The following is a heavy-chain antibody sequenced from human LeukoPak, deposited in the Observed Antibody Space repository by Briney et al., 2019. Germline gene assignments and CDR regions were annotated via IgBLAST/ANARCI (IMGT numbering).Heavy chain of an antibody. CDR3: AKWSGNRPLYYFDY. CDR1: GFTFTCCG. J-gene: IGHJ4*02. Sequence: GTSLRLSCATSGFTFTCCGMHWVRQASGKGLEGVAAISSSDGNSKYYADSVKGRFTISRDNSKNTVYLQMNSLRADDTAVYYCAKWSGNRPLYYFDYWGQGTLVTVSS. CDR2: ISSSDGNSK. D-gene: IGHD3-3*01. V-gene: IGHV3-30*18.